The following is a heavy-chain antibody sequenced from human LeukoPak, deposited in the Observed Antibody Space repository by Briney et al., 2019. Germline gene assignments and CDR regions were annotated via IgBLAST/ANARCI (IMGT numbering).Heavy chain of an antibody. D-gene: IGHD6-19*01. CDR3: ATGGSSGWYHFEY. Sequence: GGSLRLSCAACGFTFTSYWMHWVRQTPGKGLVWVSLINSDGSTTKYADSVKGRFTMSRDNAKNTLYLEMNSLRGEDTAVYYCATGGSSGWYHFEYWGQGTLVTVSS. J-gene: IGHJ4*02. CDR2: INSDGSTT. CDR1: GFTFTSYW. V-gene: IGHV3-74*03.